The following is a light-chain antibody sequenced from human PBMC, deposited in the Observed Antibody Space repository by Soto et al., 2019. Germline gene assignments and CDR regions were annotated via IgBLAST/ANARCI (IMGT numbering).Light chain of an antibody. Sequence: AIQMTQSPSSLSASVGDRVAISFRASQDIRNTLAWYQQKPGEAPKLLIFAASNLQSGVPSRFSGSGSVTDFTLAITGLQPEDFATYYCQQYYSYPYTFGQGTKVDI. CDR1: QDIRNT. CDR3: QQYYSYPYT. CDR2: AAS. V-gene: IGKV1-6*01. J-gene: IGKJ2*01.